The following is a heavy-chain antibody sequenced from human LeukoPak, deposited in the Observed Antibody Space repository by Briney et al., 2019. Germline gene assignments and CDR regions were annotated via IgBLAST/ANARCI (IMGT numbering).Heavy chain of an antibody. V-gene: IGHV1-18*01. CDR3: ARDQDTMVRGVGDY. D-gene: IGHD3-10*01. CDR1: GYTFTSYG. J-gene: IGHJ4*02. CDR2: ISAYNGNT. Sequence: GASVKVSCKASGYTFTSYGISWVRQAPGQGLEWMGWISAYNGNTNYAQKLQGRVNMTTDTSTSTAYMELRSLRTDDTAVYYCARDQDTMVRGVGDYWGQGTLVTVSS.